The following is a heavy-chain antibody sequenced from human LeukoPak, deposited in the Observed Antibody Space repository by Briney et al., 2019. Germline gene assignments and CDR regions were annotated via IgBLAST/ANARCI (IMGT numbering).Heavy chain of an antibody. CDR1: GFTFNKYG. V-gene: IGHV3-30*02. D-gene: IGHD6-19*01. J-gene: IGHJ4*02. CDR3: AKDFLDVTVAGTLDQ. CDR2: IRYDGGKT. Sequence: GGSLRLSCAASGFTFNKYGIHWVRQAPGKGLEWVSFIRYDGGKTYYTASVKGRFSIPRDNANNTVDLQMNSLRPEDTAVYYCAKDFLDVTVAGTLDQWGQGTLVIVSS.